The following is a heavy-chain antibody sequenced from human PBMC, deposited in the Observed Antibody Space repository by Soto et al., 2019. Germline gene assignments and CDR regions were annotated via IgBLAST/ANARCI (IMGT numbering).Heavy chain of an antibody. J-gene: IGHJ5*02. CDR2: INAGNGNT. Sequence: PGQRLEWMGWINAGNGNTKYSQKFQGRVTITRDTSASTAYMELSSLRSEDTAVYYCARGPEYSSGHQYNWFDPWGQGTLVTVSS. CDR3: ARGPEYSSGHQYNWFDP. V-gene: IGHV1-3*01. D-gene: IGHD6-19*01.